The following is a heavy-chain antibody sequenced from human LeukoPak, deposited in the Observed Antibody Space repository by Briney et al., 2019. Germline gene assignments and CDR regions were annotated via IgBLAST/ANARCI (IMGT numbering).Heavy chain of an antibody. Sequence: PGGSLRLSCAASGFTFSGYIMNWVRQAPGKGLEWVSFISSSSNTIYYADSVKGRFTVSRDNARNSLYLQMNSLRAEDTAVYYCAREQWLDYWGQGTLVTVSS. D-gene: IGHD6-19*01. CDR2: ISSSSNTI. CDR3: AREQWLDY. CDR1: GFTFSGYI. V-gene: IGHV3-48*01. J-gene: IGHJ4*02.